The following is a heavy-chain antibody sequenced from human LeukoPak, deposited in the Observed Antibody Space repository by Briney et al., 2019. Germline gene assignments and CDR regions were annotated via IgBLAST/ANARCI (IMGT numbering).Heavy chain of an antibody. D-gene: IGHD2-2*02. CDR1: GGTFSSYA. V-gene: IGHV1-69*05. CDR2: IIPIFGTA. CDR3: ARGYCSSTSCYTVDY. J-gene: IGHJ4*02. Sequence: SVKVSCKASGGTFSSYAISWVRQAPGQGLEWMGGIIPIFGTANYAQKFQGRVTITTDESTSTAYMELSSLRSEDTAVYYCARGYCSSTSCYTVDYWGQGTLVTVSS.